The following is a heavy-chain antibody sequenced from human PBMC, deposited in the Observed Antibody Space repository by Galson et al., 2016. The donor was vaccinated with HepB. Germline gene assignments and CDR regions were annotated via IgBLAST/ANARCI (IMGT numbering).Heavy chain of an antibody. D-gene: IGHD6-13*01. CDR3: ARLQRFGNSWPNFDC. CDR2: IDWDDDT. CDR1: GFSFNTSGMC. V-gene: IGHV2-70*01. J-gene: IGHJ4*02. Sequence: PALVKPTQTLTLTCTFSGFSFNTSGMCVSWIRQPPGKALEWLALIDWDDDTYYSTSLKTRLTISKDTSKNQVVLTMTDTDPVDTATYYCARLQRFGNSWPNFDCWGQGTLVTVSS.